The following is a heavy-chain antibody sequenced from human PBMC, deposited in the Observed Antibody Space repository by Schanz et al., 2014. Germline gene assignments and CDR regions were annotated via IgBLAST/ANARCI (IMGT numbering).Heavy chain of an antibody. CDR1: GYRFIGYY. Sequence: QVLLVQSGAEVKKPGASVKVSCKASGYRFIGYYVHWVRQAPRQGLEWMGRVSPYSGDTNYAQMFQGRVTMTTDTSISTAYMELSRLTSDDTAVFFCARENTAVAGMPRVMDVWGQGTTVTVTS. D-gene: IGHD6-19*01. V-gene: IGHV1-2*06. CDR2: VSPYSGDT. J-gene: IGHJ6*02. CDR3: ARENTAVAGMPRVMDV.